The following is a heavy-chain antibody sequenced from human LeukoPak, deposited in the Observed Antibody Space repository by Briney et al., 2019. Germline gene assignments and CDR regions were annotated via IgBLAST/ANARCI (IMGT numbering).Heavy chain of an antibody. J-gene: IGHJ4*02. CDR2: ISSSSTI. D-gene: IGHD2-15*01. CDR1: GFTFSSYS. CDR3: ASPPGSGLDY. Sequence: PGGSLRLSCAASGFTFSSYSMNWVRQAPGKGLEWVSYISSSSTIYYADPVKGRFTISRDNAKNSLYLQMNSLRAEDTAVYYCASPPGSGLDYWGQGTLVTVSS. V-gene: IGHV3-48*01.